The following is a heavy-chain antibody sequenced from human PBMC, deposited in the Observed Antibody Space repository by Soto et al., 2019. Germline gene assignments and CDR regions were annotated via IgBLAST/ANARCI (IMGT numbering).Heavy chain of an antibody. CDR3: AKDRSPGATTWNVY. CDR1: GFIFSSIS. V-gene: IGHV3-23*01. CDR2: ISGSGVSK. D-gene: IGHD1-26*01. J-gene: IGHJ4*02. Sequence: LSCVVSGFIFSSISMNWVRQAPGKGLEWVSTISGSGVSKYYADSVKGRFTISRDNSNNTVYLQMNSLRAEDAAVYYCAKDRSPGATTWNVYWGQGTLVTV.